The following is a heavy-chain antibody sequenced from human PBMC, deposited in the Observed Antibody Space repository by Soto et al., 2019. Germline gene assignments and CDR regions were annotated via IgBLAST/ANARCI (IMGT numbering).Heavy chain of an antibody. CDR2: ISAYNGNT. V-gene: IGHV1-18*04. D-gene: IGHD3-3*01. J-gene: IGHJ3*02. CDR3: ATAPYDFWSGYYALELDAFDI. CDR1: GYTFTSYG. Sequence: ASVKVSCKASGYTFTSYGISWVRQAPGQGLEWMGWISAYNGNTNYAQKLQGRVTMTTDASTSTAYMELRSLRSDDTAVYYCATAPYDFWSGYYALELDAFDIWGQGTMVTVSS.